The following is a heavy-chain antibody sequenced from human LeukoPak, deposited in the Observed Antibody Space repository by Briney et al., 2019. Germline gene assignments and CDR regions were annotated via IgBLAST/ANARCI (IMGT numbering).Heavy chain of an antibody. Sequence: ASVKVSCKASGYTFTSYYMHWVQQAPGQGLEWMGLINPSGGSTNYAQKFQGRVTMTRDTSTSTVYMELSSLRSEDTAVYYCARTSGGYYDSSGYYVAEYFQHWGQGTLVTVSS. CDR1: GYTFTSYY. CDR2: INPSGGST. J-gene: IGHJ1*01. D-gene: IGHD3-22*01. CDR3: ARTSGGYYDSSGYYVAEYFQH. V-gene: IGHV1-46*01.